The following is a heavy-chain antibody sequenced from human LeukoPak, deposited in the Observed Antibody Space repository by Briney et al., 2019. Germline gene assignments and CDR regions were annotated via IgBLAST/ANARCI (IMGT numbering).Heavy chain of an antibody. Sequence: GASVKVSCKASGYTFTGYYMHWVRLAPGQGLEWMGWINPNSGGTNYAQKFQGRVTITADKSTSTAYMELSSLRSEDTAVYYCAWGSSPYYYMDVWDKGTTVTISS. J-gene: IGHJ6*03. D-gene: IGHD3-16*01. CDR2: INPNSGGT. V-gene: IGHV1-2*02. CDR1: GYTFTGYY. CDR3: AWGSSPYYYMDV.